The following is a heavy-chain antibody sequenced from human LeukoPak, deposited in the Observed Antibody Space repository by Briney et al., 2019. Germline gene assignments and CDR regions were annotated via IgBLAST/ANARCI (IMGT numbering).Heavy chain of an antibody. CDR3: ARHNRFEGYCSGGSCYGYYYYGMDV. D-gene: IGHD2-15*01. CDR1: GYSFTSYW. J-gene: IGHJ6*02. V-gene: IGHV5-51*01. Sequence: GESLKISCKGSGYSFTSYWIGWVRQMPGKGLEWMGIIYPGDSDTRYSPSFQGQVTISADKSISTAYLQWSSLKASDTAMYYCARHNRFEGYCSGGSCYGYYYYGMDVWGQGTTVTVSS. CDR2: IYPGDSDT.